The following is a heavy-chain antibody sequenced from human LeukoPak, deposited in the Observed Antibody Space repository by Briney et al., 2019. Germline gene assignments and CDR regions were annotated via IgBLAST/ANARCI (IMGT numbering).Heavy chain of an antibody. CDR3: ARGYCTNGVCPLDAFDI. CDR2: ISGSGGST. D-gene: IGHD2-8*01. V-gene: IGHV3-23*01. Sequence: GGSLRLSCAASGCTFSSYAMSWVRQAPGKGLDCVSAISGSGGSTYYADSVKGRFTISRDNSKNTLYLQMNSLRAEDTAVYYCARGYCTNGVCPLDAFDIWGQGTMVTVSS. CDR1: GCTFSSYA. J-gene: IGHJ3*02.